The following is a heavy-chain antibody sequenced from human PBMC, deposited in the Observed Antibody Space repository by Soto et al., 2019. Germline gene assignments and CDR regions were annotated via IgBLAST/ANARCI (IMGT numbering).Heavy chain of an antibody. CDR2: ISGSGDST. CDR1: GFTFSSYA. J-gene: IGHJ5*02. CDR3: AKSHSSSSGWFDP. D-gene: IGHD6-6*01. V-gene: IGHV3-23*01. Sequence: GGSLRLSCAASGFTFSSYAMSWVREAPGKGLEWVSAISGSGDSTYYADSVKGRFTISRDNSKNTLYLQMNSLRAEDTAVYYCAKSHSSSSGWFDPWGQGTLVTVAS.